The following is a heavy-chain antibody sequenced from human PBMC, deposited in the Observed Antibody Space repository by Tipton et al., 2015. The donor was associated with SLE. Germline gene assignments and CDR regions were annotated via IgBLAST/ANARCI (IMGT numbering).Heavy chain of an antibody. Sequence: SLRLSCAASGFTFSSYSMNWVRQAPGKGLEWVSYISSSSSTIYYADSVKGRFTISRDNAKNSLYLQMNSLRAEDTAVYYCAREKAIFGVIMTFYYGLDVWGQGTTVTVSS. D-gene: IGHD3-3*01. CDR2: ISSSSSTI. CDR3: AREKAIFGVIMTFYYGLDV. CDR1: GFTFSSYS. J-gene: IGHJ6*02. V-gene: IGHV3-48*01.